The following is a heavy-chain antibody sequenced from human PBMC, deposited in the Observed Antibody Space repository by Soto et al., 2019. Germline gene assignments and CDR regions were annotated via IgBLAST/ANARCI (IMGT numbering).Heavy chain of an antibody. CDR2: TYYNGDT. Sequence: VLLQESGPRLLRPSETLSLTCTVSDDSFRGAEYYWRWIRQPLGKGPEWIGYTYYNGDTKYNPALRSRVTMSEDTSKNQFSLGLSSVTAADTAVYFCARGPAYINGWRTFDLWGRGILVTVSS. V-gene: IGHV4-61*08. D-gene: IGHD6-19*01. CDR1: DDSFRGAEYY. CDR3: ARGPAYINGWRTFDL. J-gene: IGHJ4*02.